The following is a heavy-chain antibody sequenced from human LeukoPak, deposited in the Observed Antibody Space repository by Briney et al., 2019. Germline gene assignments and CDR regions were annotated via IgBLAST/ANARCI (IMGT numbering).Heavy chain of an antibody. CDR2: INHSGST. CDR1: GGSISSYY. Sequence: SETLSLTCTVSGGSISSYYWSWIRQPPGKGLEWIGEINHSGSTNYNPSLKSRVTISVDTSKNQFSLKLSSVTAADTAVYYCARGARRSGSSFDYWGQGTLVTVSS. D-gene: IGHD6-6*01. CDR3: ARGARRSGSSFDY. V-gene: IGHV4-34*01. J-gene: IGHJ4*02.